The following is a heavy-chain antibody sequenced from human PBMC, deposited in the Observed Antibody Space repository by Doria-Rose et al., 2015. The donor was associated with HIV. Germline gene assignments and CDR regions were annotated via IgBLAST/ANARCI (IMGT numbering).Heavy chain of an antibody. CDR2: MDPYTGNT. V-gene: IGHV1-8*02. CDR1: GYTFTTYE. D-gene: IGHD1-26*01. Sequence: VQSGAELRKPGASARVSCKASGYTFTTYEINWLRQAAGQGLEWLGWMDPYTGNTGSAQKFQGRLSMTRNNSMDTAYMQLSSLRSEDTAIYYCARVYSGSYISPADFWGQGTLVTVSS. CDR3: ARVYSGSYISPADF. J-gene: IGHJ4*02.